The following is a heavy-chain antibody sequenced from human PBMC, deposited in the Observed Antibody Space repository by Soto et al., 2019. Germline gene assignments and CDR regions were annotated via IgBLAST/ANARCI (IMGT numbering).Heavy chain of an antibody. CDR2: ISGSGGST. Sequence: GGFLRLSCAASGFTFSSYAMSWVRQAPGKGLEWVSAISGSGGSTYYADSVKGRFTISRDNSKNTLYLQMNSLRAEDTAVYYCAKEPPYYDFWSGYPANNWFDPWGQGTLVPVSS. J-gene: IGHJ5*02. CDR3: AKEPPYYDFWSGYPANNWFDP. V-gene: IGHV3-23*01. CDR1: GFTFSSYA. D-gene: IGHD3-3*01.